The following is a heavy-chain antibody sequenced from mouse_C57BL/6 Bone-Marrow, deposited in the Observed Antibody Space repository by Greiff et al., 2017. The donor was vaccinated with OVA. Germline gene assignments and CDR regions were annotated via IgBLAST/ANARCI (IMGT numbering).Heavy chain of an antibody. V-gene: IGHV14-4*01. J-gene: IGHJ2*01. Sequence: VQLKQSGAELVRPGASVKLSCTASGFNIKDDYMHWVKQRPEQGLEWIGWIDPENGDTEYASKFQGKATITADTSSNTAYLQLSSLTSEDTAVYYCTPVAPYYFDYWGQGTTLTVSS. CDR3: TPVAPYYFDY. CDR2: IDPENGDT. CDR1: GFNIKDDY. D-gene: IGHD1-1*01.